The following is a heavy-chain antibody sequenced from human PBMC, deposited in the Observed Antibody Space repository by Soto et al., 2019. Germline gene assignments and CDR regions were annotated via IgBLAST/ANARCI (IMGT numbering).Heavy chain of an antibody. CDR1: GFTFSSYG. V-gene: IGHV3-33*01. CDR2: IWYDGSNK. CDR3: ARGIVAGSYYYYYGMDV. D-gene: IGHD5-12*01. Sequence: QVQLVESGGGVVQPGRSLRLSCAASGFTFSSYGMHWVRQAPGKGLEWVAVIWYDGSNKYYADSVKGRFTISRDNSKNTLYLQMNSLRAEDTAVYYCARGIVAGSYYYYYGMDVWGQGTTVTVS. J-gene: IGHJ6*02.